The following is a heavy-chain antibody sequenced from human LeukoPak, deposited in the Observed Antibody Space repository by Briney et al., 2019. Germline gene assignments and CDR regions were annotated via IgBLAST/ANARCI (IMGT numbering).Heavy chain of an antibody. J-gene: IGHJ4*02. CDR1: GGSISSSSYY. CDR2: IYYSGST. Sequence: SETLSLTCTISGGSISSSSYYWSWIRQPPGKGLEWIGYIYYSGSTNYNPSLKSRVTISVDTSKNQFSLKLSSVTAADTAVYYCARDAARGYYMDYWGQGTLVTVSS. D-gene: IGHD3-3*01. CDR3: ARDAARGYYMDY. V-gene: IGHV4-61*01.